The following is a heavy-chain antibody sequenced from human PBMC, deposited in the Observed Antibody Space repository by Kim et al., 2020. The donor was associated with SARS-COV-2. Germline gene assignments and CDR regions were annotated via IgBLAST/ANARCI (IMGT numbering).Heavy chain of an antibody. Sequence: SQTFQGRVTITRDTSATTAYMELRRLTTKDTAVYYCARDMDPTVYDHWGQGTLVTVSS. D-gene: IGHD2-2*03. J-gene: IGHJ4*02. CDR3: ARDMDPTVYDH. V-gene: IGHV1-3*01.